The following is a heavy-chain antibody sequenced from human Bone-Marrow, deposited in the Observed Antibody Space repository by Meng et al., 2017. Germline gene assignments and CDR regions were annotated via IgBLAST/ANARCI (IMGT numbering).Heavy chain of an antibody. Sequence: GESLKISCAASGFTFSSYGMHWVRQAPGKGLEWVAVIWYDGSNKYYADSVKGRFTISRENAKNSLFLQMTSLRVGDTAVYYCTRARGVDRTRGIIGTFEVWGRGTVVTVSS. CDR3: TRARGVDRTRGIIGTFEV. CDR1: GFTFSSYG. D-gene: IGHD3-10*01. J-gene: IGHJ3*01. V-gene: IGHV3-33*01. CDR2: IWYDGSNK.